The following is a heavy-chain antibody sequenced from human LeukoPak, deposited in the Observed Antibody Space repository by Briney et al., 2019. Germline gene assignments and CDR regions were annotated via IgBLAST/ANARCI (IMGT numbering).Heavy chain of an antibody. V-gene: IGHV1-3*01. Sequence: ASVKVSCKASGYTFTSYAMHWVRQAPGQRLEWMGWINAGNGNTKYSQKFQGRVTITRDTSASTAYMELSSLRSEDTAVYYCARSVAGINWFGPWGQGTLVTVSS. D-gene: IGHD6-19*01. CDR1: GYTFTSYA. J-gene: IGHJ5*02. CDR2: INAGNGNT. CDR3: ARSVAGINWFGP.